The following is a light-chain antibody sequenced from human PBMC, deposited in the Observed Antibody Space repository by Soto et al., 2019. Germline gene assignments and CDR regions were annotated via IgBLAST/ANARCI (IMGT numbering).Light chain of an antibody. J-gene: IGKJ2*01. V-gene: IGKV3-20*01. CDR1: QSVSSSY. CDR2: GAS. CDR3: QQYGISPPYT. Sequence: EIVLTQSPGTLSLSPGERDTLSCRASQSVSSSYLAWYQQKPGQAPRLLIYGASSRATGIPDRFSGSGSGTDFTLTISRLEPEDFPVYYCQQYGISPPYTFGQGTNLEIK.